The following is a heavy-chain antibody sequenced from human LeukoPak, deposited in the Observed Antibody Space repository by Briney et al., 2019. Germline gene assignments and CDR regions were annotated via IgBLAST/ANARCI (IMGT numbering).Heavy chain of an antibody. D-gene: IGHD3-16*02. Sequence: GGSLRLSCAASGFTFSSYAMSWVRQAPGKGLEWVSAISGSGGSTYYADSVKGRFTISRDNSKNTLYLQMNSLRAEDTAVYYCAKDRARMITFGGVIGGGGFDYWGQGTLVTVSS. CDR2: ISGSGGST. V-gene: IGHV3-23*01. CDR3: AKDRARMITFGGVIGGGGFDY. CDR1: GFTFSSYA. J-gene: IGHJ4*02.